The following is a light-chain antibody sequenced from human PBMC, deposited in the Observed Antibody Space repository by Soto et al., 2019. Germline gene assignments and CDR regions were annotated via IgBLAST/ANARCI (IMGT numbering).Light chain of an antibody. V-gene: IGLV2-8*01. CDR1: SSDVGGYNY. Sequence: QSVLTQPPSASGSPGQSVTISCTGTSSDVGGYNYVSWYQQHPGKAPKLIVYEVSKRPSGVPDRFSGSKSGNTASLTVSGLQAEDEANYYCSSYAGTPNQGVFGTGTKAPVL. CDR2: EVS. J-gene: IGLJ1*01. CDR3: SSYAGTPNQGV.